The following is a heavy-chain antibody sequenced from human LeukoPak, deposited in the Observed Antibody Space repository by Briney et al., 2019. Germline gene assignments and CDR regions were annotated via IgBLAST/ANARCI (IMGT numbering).Heavy chain of an antibody. CDR2: INPNSGGT. CDR1: GYTFTGYY. Sequence: ASVKVSRMASGYTFTGYYMHWVRQAPGQGLEWMGWINPNSGGTNYAQKFQGRLTMTRDTSISTAEMELSRLRSDYTAVDYCRRGKVRSSVDYWGQGTLVTVSS. D-gene: IGHD6-19*01. V-gene: IGHV1-2*02. CDR3: RRGKVRSSVDY. J-gene: IGHJ4*02.